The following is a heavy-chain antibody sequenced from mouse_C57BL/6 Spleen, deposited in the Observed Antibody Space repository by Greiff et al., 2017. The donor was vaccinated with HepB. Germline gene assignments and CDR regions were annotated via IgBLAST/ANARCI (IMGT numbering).Heavy chain of an antibody. CDR3: ARGTGTGAY. J-gene: IGHJ3*01. Sequence: VESGGGLVKPGGSLKLSCAASGFTFSSYTMSWVRQTPEKRLEWVATISGGGGNTYYPDSVKGRFTISRDNAKNTLYLQMSSLRSEDTALYYCARGTGTGAYWGQGTLVTVSA. CDR1: GFTFSSYT. D-gene: IGHD4-1*01. CDR2: ISGGGGNT. V-gene: IGHV5-9*01.